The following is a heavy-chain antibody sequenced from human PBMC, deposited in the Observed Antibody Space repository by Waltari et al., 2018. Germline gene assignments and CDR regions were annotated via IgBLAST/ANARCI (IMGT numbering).Heavy chain of an antibody. V-gene: IGHV1-69*01. Sequence: QVQLVQSGAEVKKPGSSVKVSCKASGGTFSSSAISWVRQAPGQGLEWMGGIIPIFGTANYAQKFQGRVTITADESTSTAYMELSSLRSEDTAVYYCARVGEDCSGGSCYSYDYWGQGTLVTVSS. J-gene: IGHJ4*02. CDR2: IIPIFGTA. D-gene: IGHD2-15*01. CDR1: GGTFSSSA. CDR3: ARVGEDCSGGSCYSYDY.